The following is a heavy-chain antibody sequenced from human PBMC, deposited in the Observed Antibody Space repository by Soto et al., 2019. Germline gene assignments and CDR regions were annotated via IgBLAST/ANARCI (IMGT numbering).Heavy chain of an antibody. CDR1: GFNFGAFS. Sequence: GGSLRLSCVASGFNFGAFSVTWVRQIPGKGLQWVSSISAGSHYTFYAESIKGRFLISRDNAKKSLYLEMNSLRAEDTGVYHCGTFPAAHCGGTCYIDFWGPGTLVTVSS. J-gene: IGHJ4*02. D-gene: IGHD2-21*02. CDR2: ISAGSHYT. V-gene: IGHV3-21*03. CDR3: GTFPAAHCGGTCYIDF.